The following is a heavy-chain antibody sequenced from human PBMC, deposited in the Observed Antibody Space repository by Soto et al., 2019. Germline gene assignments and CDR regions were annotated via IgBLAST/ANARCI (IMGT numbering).Heavy chain of an antibody. D-gene: IGHD5-18*01. J-gene: IGHJ6*02. CDR3: ASRVQVWLPDYYGMDV. CDR1: GYDYVTYA. CDR2: ISTLNGNT. V-gene: IGHV1-18*01. Sequence: QAQLVQSGAEVKKPGASVNVSCKASGYDYVTYAITWVRQRPGQGLEWMGWISTLNGNTNYAQNFQGRVTMTTDTSARIVHLELRSLRSDDTAVYDCASRVQVWLPDYYGMDVWGQGTTVTVSS.